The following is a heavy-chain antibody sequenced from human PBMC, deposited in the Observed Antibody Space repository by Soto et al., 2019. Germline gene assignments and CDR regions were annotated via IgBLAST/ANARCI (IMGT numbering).Heavy chain of an antibody. CDR1: GGSVSSGSYY. D-gene: IGHD2-2*01. CDR3: PRATNVKNVPFDY. Sequence: PSETLSLTCTVSGGSVSSGSYYWSWVRQPPGKGLEWIGYIYYSGSTDYNPSLKSRVTISVDTSKNQFSLKVTSVTAADTAVYYCPRATNVKNVPFDYWGQGSLVTVSS. V-gene: IGHV4-61*01. J-gene: IGHJ4*02. CDR2: IYYSGST.